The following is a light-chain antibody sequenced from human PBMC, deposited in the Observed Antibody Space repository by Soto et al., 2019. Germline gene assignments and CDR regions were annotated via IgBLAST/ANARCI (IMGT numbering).Light chain of an antibody. J-gene: IGKJ1*01. V-gene: IGKV1-9*01. CDR3: QQLNSYPPWT. CDR1: QGISSY. Sequence: IQLTQSPSSLSASVGDRVTITCRASQGISSYLAWYQQKPGKAPKLLIYAASTLHSGVPSRFSGSASGTDFTLTISSLQPEDFATYYCQQLNSYPPWTFGQGTKVEIK. CDR2: AAS.